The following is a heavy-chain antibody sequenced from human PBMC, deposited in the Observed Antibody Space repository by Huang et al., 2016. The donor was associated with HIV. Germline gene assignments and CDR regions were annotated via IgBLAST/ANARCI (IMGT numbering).Heavy chain of an antibody. CDR1: GGSFSNYH. Sequence: QAHLEQWGAGLLKPSETLSLTCAVYGGSFSNYHWSWIRQPPGKGLEWRGQINHGGSTNYNPSLKSRVTMSVDLSKSKCALKLGSVTAADTAVYYCARMDETYYYDVLDVWGQGTTVTGSS. CDR2: INHGGST. J-gene: IGHJ6*02. CDR3: ARMDETYYYDVLDV. V-gene: IGHV4-34*01. D-gene: IGHD3-16*01.